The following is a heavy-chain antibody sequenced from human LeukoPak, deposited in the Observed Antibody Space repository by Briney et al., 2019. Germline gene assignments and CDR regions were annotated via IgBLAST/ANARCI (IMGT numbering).Heavy chain of an antibody. D-gene: IGHD3-10*01. Sequence: SETLSLTCTVSGGSISSYYWSWIRQPPGKGLEWIGHIYYSGSTNYNPSLKSRVTISVDTSKKQSSLKMSSVTAADTAVYYCARGGGGEWFGTFDYWGQGTLVTVSS. CDR2: IYYSGST. CDR3: ARGGGGEWFGTFDY. J-gene: IGHJ4*02. CDR1: GGSISSYY. V-gene: IGHV4-59*01.